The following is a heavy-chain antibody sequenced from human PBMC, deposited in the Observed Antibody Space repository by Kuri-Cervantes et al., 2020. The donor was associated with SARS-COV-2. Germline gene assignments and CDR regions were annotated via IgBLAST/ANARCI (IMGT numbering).Heavy chain of an antibody. Sequence: SVKVSCKASGGTFSSYAVTWVRQAPGQGVEWMGRIIPLFGTTIYAQKFRNRVTFTANKSTNTAYMELGSLRSEDTAVYYCGRPSCTTITCYDGACDSWGQGTLVTVSS. CDR3: GRPSCTTITCYDGACDS. CDR2: IIPLFGTT. D-gene: IGHD2-2*01. J-gene: IGHJ4*02. V-gene: IGHV1-69*06. CDR1: GGTFSSYA.